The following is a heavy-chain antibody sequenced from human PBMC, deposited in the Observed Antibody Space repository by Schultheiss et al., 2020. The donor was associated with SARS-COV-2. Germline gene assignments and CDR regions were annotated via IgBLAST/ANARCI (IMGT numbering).Heavy chain of an antibody. D-gene: IGHD1-26*01. CDR3: ARDGSYSELFDY. V-gene: IGHV4-61*02. J-gene: IGHJ4*02. CDR2: IYTSGST. CDR1: GYSISSSSYY. Sequence: SETLSLTCTVSGYSISSSSYYWSWIRQPAGKGLEWIGRIYTSGSTNYNPSLKSRVTMSVDTSKNQFSLKLSSVTAADTAVYYCARDGSYSELFDYWGQGTLVTVSS.